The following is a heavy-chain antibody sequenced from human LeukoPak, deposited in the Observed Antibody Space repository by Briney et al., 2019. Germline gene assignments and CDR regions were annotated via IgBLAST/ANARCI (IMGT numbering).Heavy chain of an antibody. Sequence: GASVKVSCKASGYTFTSYGISWVRQAPGQGLEWMGGIIPIFGTANYAQKFQGRVTITADESTSIAYMELSSLRSEDTAVYYCARSPYYYDSSGYLTFFDYWGQGTLVTVSS. CDR1: GYTFTSYG. V-gene: IGHV1-69*13. CDR3: ARSPYYYDSSGYLTFFDY. J-gene: IGHJ4*02. D-gene: IGHD3-22*01. CDR2: IIPIFGTA.